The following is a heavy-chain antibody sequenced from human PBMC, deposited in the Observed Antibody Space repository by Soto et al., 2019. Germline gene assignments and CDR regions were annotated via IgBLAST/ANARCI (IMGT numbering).Heavy chain of an antibody. Sequence: SETLSLTCTVYGGFLSESYWTWIRQPPGKGMEWIGEINHVGATNYNPSLNSRVTMSVDTSQNQFSLRLISVTAADTAMYFCVRIRYQLPSSVLWLDPWGQGTPVTVSS. J-gene: IGHJ5*02. CDR1: GGFLSESY. CDR3: VRIRYQLPSSVLWLDP. D-gene: IGHD3-16*01. CDR2: INHVGAT. V-gene: IGHV4-34*01.